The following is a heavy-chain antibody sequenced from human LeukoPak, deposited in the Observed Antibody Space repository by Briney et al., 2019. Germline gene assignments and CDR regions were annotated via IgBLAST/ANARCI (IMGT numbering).Heavy chain of an antibody. Sequence: GGSLRLSCAASGFTFGSYEMNWVRQAPGKGLEWVSYISSSASTIYLTDSVKGRFSISRDNAKNSLYLQMNSLRAEDTAVYYCARGGGGQWELRSNAFDIWGRGTTVTVSS. D-gene: IGHD1-26*01. CDR2: ISSSASTI. CDR1: GFTFGSYE. V-gene: IGHV3-48*03. CDR3: ARGGGGQWELRSNAFDI. J-gene: IGHJ3*02.